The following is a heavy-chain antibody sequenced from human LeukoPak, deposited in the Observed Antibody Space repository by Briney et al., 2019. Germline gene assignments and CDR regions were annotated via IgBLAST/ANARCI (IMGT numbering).Heavy chain of an antibody. D-gene: IGHD3-22*01. J-gene: IGHJ4*02. CDR3: AKGFVDYYDSSGGGD. CDR1: GFTFSSYG. Sequence: PGGSLRLSCAASGFTFSSYGMHWVRQAPGKGLEWVAFIRYDGSNKYYADSVKGRFTISRDNSKNTLYLQMNSLRAEDTAVYYCAKGFVDYYDSSGGGDWGQGTLVTVSS. CDR2: IRYDGSNK. V-gene: IGHV3-30*02.